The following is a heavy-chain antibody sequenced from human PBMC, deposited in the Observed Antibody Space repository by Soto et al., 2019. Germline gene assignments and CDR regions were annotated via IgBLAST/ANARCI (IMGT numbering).Heavy chain of an antibody. CDR1: GYAFTSYG. CDR3: ARASDSSDYLPV. J-gene: IGHJ4*02. Sequence: SVKVSCKASGYAFTSYGISWVRQAPGQGLEWMGWITAHNGNTNYAQKLQGRVTMTTDTSTSTAYMELRSLRSDDTAVYFCARASDSSDYLPVWGQGTLVTVSS. V-gene: IGHV1-18*01. D-gene: IGHD3-22*01. CDR2: ITAHNGNT.